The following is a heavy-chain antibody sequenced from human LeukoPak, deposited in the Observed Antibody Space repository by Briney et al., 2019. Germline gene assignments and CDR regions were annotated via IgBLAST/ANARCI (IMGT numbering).Heavy chain of an antibody. D-gene: IGHD4-17*01. CDR1: VYTFTIYG. CDR2: ISAYNGNT. V-gene: IGHV1-18*01. J-gene: IGHJ4*02. Sequence: GASVNVSFMASVYTFTIYGISWVRQAPGQGGEWMGWISAYNGNTNYTQKFQGRVTMTTDTSTSTAYMELRSLRSDDTAVYYCARNPSTALDYWGQGTLVTVSS. CDR3: ARNPSTALDY.